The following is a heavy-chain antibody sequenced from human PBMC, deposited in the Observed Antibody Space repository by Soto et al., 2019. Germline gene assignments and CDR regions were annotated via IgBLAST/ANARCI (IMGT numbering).Heavy chain of an antibody. Sequence: GGSLRLSCAASGFTFSTYAMTWVRQAPGKGLEWVSVISGSGDSTYSADSVKGRITISRDNSKNTLYMRMNSLRAEDTAIYYCAKCRTPSYDILINEGWDAFDIWGLGTMVTVSS. D-gene: IGHD3-9*01. V-gene: IGHV3-23*01. J-gene: IGHJ3*02. CDR2: ISGSGDST. CDR3: AKCRTPSYDILINEGWDAFDI. CDR1: GFTFSTYA.